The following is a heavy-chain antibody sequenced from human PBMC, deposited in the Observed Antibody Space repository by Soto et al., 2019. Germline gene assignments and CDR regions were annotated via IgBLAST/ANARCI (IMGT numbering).Heavy chain of an antibody. J-gene: IGHJ4*02. CDR2: ISSDASST. CDR1: GFTFSAYW. V-gene: IGHV3-74*03. CDR3: VREAPFDY. Sequence: EVQLVESGGGLVQPGGSLRLSCAASGFTFSAYWMHWVRQVPGKGLVWVSRISSDASSTAYADYVEGRFTISRDNAKNALYLQLHSLRAEDTAIYYCVREAPFDYWAQGTLVTVSS.